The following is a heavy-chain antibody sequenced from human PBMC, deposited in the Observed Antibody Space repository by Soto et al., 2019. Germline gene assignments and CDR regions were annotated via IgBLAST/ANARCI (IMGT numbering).Heavy chain of an antibody. Sequence: QVQLQQWGAGLLKPSETLSLTCAVYGGSFSGYYWSWIRQPPGKGLEWIGEINHSGSTNYNPSLKSRVTISVDTSKNQCSLKLSSVTAADTAVYYCARVIYSGSYLGDYWGQGTLVTVSS. CDR2: INHSGST. CDR1: GGSFSGYY. V-gene: IGHV4-34*01. D-gene: IGHD1-26*01. CDR3: ARVIYSGSYLGDY. J-gene: IGHJ4*02.